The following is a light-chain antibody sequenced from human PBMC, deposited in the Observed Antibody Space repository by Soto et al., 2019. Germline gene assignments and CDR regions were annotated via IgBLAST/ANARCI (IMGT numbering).Light chain of an antibody. V-gene: IGKV3-20*01. CDR2: GAS. Sequence: EIVLTQSPGTLSLSPGERATLSCRASQSFSSNYIAWYQQKPGQAPRLLIYGASFRATGIPDRFSGSGSGNDFTLTISRLEPEDFAGYFCQKYGGAPPRTFGGGSKVEIK. CDR1: QSFSSNY. J-gene: IGKJ4*01. CDR3: QKYGGAPPRT.